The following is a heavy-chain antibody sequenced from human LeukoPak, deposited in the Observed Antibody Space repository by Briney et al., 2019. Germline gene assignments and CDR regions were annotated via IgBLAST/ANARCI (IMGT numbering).Heavy chain of an antibody. D-gene: IGHD2-21*01. Sequence: PSETLSLTCTVSGDSISSSSYYSGWIRKPPGKGLEWIERIYYSGSTYYNPSLKSRFTISVDTSKNQFSLKLSSVTAADTAVYYCARHDRLWWPREAFDIWGQGTMVTVSS. V-gene: IGHV4-39*01. CDR2: IYYSGST. CDR1: GDSISSSSYY. CDR3: ARHDRLWWPREAFDI. J-gene: IGHJ3*02.